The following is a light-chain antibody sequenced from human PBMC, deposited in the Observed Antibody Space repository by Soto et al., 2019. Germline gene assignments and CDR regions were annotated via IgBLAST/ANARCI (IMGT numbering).Light chain of an antibody. J-gene: IGKJ2*01. CDR3: QQGNTFPYT. CDR1: QDIRTC. V-gene: IGKV1-12*01. Sequence: DIQMTQSPSSVSASVVDGVTITFLASQDIRTCLAWYQHKPGKAPNLLISGVSCLESGVPSRFSGSGSGTYFTLTISSLQPEDFGTYFCQQGNTFPYTFGQGTKVDIK. CDR2: GVS.